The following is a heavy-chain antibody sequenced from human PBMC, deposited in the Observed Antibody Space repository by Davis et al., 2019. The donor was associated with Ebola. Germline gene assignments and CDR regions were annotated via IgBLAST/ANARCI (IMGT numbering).Heavy chain of an antibody. Sequence: GESLKISCAASGFTFSSFAMHWVRQAPGKGLEWVAFIRYDGSNKYYADSVKGRFTISRDNSKNTLYLQMNSLRAEDTAVYYCAKDQWELGAFQHWGQGTLVTVSS. CDR3: AKDQWELGAFQH. CDR1: GFTFSSFA. CDR2: IRYDGSNK. J-gene: IGHJ1*01. V-gene: IGHV3-30*02. D-gene: IGHD1-26*01.